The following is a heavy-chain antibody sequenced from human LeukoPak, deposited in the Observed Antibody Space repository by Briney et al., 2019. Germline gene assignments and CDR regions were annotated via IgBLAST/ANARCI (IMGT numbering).Heavy chain of an antibody. Sequence: PGGSLRLSCAASGFTFSSYEMNWVRQAPGKGLEWVSYISSSGSTIYYADSVKGRFAISRDNAKNSLYLQMNSLRAEDTAVYCCARGGGYEGPDYWGQGTLVTVSS. D-gene: IGHD5-12*01. CDR3: ARGGGYEGPDY. J-gene: IGHJ4*02. CDR1: GFTFSSYE. V-gene: IGHV3-48*03. CDR2: ISSSGSTI.